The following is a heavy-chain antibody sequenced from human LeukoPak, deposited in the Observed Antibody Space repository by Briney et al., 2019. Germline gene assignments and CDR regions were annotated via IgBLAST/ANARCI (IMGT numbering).Heavy chain of an antibody. CDR2: ISTSSRYI. CDR1: GFTLSTFD. V-gene: IGHV3-21*06. Sequence: GGSLRLSCAASGFTLSTFDMNWVRQAPGKGLEWVSSISTSSRYIYYRNSVKGRFTISRDDAKNSLYLQMNSLTVEDTAVYYCARADCSGSTCYLRHSWFDPWGQGTLVTVSS. J-gene: IGHJ5*02. CDR3: ARADCSGSTCYLRHSWFDP. D-gene: IGHD2-2*01.